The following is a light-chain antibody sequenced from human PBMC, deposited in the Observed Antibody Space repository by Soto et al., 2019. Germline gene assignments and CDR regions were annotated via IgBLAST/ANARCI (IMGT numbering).Light chain of an antibody. CDR1: PSISTW. Sequence: QLTQYTSSVSASVGDRVTITCLASPSISTWLAWYQQKPGKAPELLIYAASNLQSGVPSRVSGRGSGKEFTPSINSLEAEDFATYYCQQPNSLPTFGQGTRLEI. V-gene: IGKV1-12*01. CDR3: QQPNSLPT. J-gene: IGKJ5*01. CDR2: AAS.